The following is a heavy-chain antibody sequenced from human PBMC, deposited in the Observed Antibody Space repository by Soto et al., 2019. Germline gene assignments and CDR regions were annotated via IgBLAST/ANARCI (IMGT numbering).Heavy chain of an antibody. D-gene: IGHD3-22*01. CDR1: GFTFSSYW. CDR3: ARDLGIVVVKGMGV. V-gene: IGHV3-7*01. J-gene: IGHJ6*02. Sequence: GGSLRLSCAASGFTFSSYWMSWVRQAPGKGLEWVANIKQDGSEKYYVDSVKGRFTISRDNAKNSLYLQMNSLRAEDTAVYYCARDLGIVVVKGMGVWGQGTTVTVSS. CDR2: IKQDGSEK.